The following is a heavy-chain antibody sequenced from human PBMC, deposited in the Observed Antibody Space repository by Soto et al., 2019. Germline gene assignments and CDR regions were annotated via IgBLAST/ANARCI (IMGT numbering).Heavy chain of an antibody. Sequence: SVKVSCKASGYTFTSYGISWVRQAPGQGLEWMGGIIPIFGTANYAQKFQGRVTITADESTSTAYMELSSLRSEDTAVYYCARDIDSLGDYVYWGQGTLVTVSS. CDR3: ARDIDSLGDYVY. J-gene: IGHJ4*02. CDR1: GYTFTSYG. D-gene: IGHD4-17*01. V-gene: IGHV1-69*13. CDR2: IIPIFGTA.